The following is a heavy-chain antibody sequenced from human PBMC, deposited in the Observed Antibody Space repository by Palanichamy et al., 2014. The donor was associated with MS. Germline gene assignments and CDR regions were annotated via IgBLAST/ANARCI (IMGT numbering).Heavy chain of an antibody. J-gene: IGHJ6*02. V-gene: IGHV3-33*01. CDR3: ARDRRYCSSTSCYRRVYYYYGMDV. CDR1: GFTFSSYG. Sequence: LVEVWGRAWSRPGGSLRLSCSASGFTFSSYGMHWVRQAPGKGLEWVAVIWYDGSDKHYADSVKGRFTISRDNSKNTLYLQMNSLRAEDTAVYYCARDRRYCSSTSCYRRVYYYYGMDVWGQGTTVTVSS. CDR2: IWYDGSDK. D-gene: IGHD2-2*01.